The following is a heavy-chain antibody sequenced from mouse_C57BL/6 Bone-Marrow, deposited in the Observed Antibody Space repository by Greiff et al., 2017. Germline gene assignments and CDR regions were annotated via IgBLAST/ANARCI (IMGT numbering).Heavy chain of an antibody. J-gene: IGHJ2*01. CDR3: TVDGYFLFDY. V-gene: IGHV14-4*01. CDR1: GFNIKDDY. D-gene: IGHD2-3*01. Sequence: EVPLQQSGAELVRPGASVKLSCTASGFNIKDDYMHWVKQRPEKGLAWIGWIDPENGDTEYASKFQGKATITADTSSNTAYLQLSSLTSEDTAVYYCTVDGYFLFDYWGQGTTLTVSS. CDR2: IDPENGDT.